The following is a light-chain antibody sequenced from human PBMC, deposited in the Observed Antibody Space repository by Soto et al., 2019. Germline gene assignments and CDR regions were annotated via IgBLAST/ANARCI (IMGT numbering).Light chain of an antibody. CDR1: SSDVGAYKY. CDR2: EVS. Sequence: QSALTQPASVSGSPGQSITISCTGTSSDVGAYKYVSWYQQHPGKAPKLIIYEVSNRPSGVPNRFSASKSGNTASLTISGLQTEEEADYFCSSFSATTPTTVVFGGGTKVTVL. CDR3: SSFSATTPTTVV. V-gene: IGLV2-14*01. J-gene: IGLJ2*01.